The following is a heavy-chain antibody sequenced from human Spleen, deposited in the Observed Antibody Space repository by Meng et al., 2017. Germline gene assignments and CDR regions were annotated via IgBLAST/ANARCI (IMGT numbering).Heavy chain of an antibody. CDR2: VSGSGLST. D-gene: IGHD2/OR15-2a*01. CDR1: GFTFNNYD. CDR3: TLISGYPHRDP. Sequence: GGSLRLSCEASGFTFNNYDINWVRQAPGKGLEWVSAVSGSGLSTYYADSVRGRFTISRDNSRNTLLQQMTSLSAEDTAIYCSTLISGYPHRDPWGQGTLVTVSS. J-gene: IGHJ5*02. V-gene: IGHV3-23*01.